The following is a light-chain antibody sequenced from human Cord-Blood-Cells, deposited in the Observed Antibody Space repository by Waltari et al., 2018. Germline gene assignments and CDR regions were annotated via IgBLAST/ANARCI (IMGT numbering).Light chain of an antibody. J-gene: IGKJ4*01. Sequence: EIVLTQSPATLSLSPGERATLSCRASQSVSSYLAWYQQKHGQAPRLLIYDASNRATGIPARFSGSRSATDFTLTISSLEPEDFAVYYCQQRSNWPPLTFGGGTKVEIK. CDR3: QQRSNWPPLT. CDR2: DAS. CDR1: QSVSSY. V-gene: IGKV3-11*01.